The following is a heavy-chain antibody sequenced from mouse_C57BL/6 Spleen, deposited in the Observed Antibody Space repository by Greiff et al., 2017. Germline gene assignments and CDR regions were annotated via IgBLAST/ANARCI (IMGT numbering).Heavy chain of an antibody. V-gene: IGHV1-26*01. D-gene: IGHD1-1*01. CDR3: ARDSSSWFAY. CDR2: INPNNGGT. J-gene: IGHJ3*01. Sequence: EVQLKQSGPELVKPGASVKISCKASGYTFTDYYMNWVKQSHGKSLEWIGDINPNNGGTSYNQKFKGKATLTVDKSSSTAYMELRGLTSDDSAVYYCARDSSSWFAYWGQGTLVTVSA. CDR1: GYTFTDYY.